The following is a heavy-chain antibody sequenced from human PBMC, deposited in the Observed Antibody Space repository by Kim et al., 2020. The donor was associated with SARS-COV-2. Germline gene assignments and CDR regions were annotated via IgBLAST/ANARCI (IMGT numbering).Heavy chain of an antibody. J-gene: IGHJ4*02. D-gene: IGHD3-16*01. CDR2: NK. V-gene: IGHV3-30*02. CDR3: AKAVRALEGDY. Sequence: NKYNADSVKGRFTISRDNSKNTLYLQMNSLRAEDTAVYYCAKAVRALEGDYWGQGTLVTVSS.